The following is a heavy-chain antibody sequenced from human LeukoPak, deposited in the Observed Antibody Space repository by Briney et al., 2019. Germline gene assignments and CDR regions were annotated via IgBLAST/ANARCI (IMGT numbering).Heavy chain of an antibody. V-gene: IGHV3-23*01. D-gene: IGHD6-19*01. CDR1: GFTFSTYA. J-gene: IGHJ4*02. CDR3: ARRGSGWSFDY. CDR2: ISVSGITI. Sequence: GESLRLSCAASGFTFSTYAMSWVRQAPGKGLEWVSAISVSGITIFYTDPVKGRFTISRDNSKNTLYLQMNSLRAEDTAVYYCARRGSGWSFDYWGQGTLVTVSS.